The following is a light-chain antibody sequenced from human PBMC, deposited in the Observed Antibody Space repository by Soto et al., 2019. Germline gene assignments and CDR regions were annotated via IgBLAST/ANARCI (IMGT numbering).Light chain of an antibody. Sequence: QSVLTQPLSASWTPGQRVTISCSGSSSNIGSNTVNWYQQLPGTAPKLLIHANNQRPSGVPDRFSGSKSGTSASLAISWLQSEEADYYCAAWDDSMNGYVFGTGTTVTVL. V-gene: IGLV1-44*01. CDR1: SSNIGSNT. CDR2: ANN. CDR3: AAWDDSMNGYV. J-gene: IGLJ1*01.